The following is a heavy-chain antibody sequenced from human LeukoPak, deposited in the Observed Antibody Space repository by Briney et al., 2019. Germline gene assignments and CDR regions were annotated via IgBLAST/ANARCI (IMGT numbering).Heavy chain of an antibody. CDR2: IYYSGST. CDR3: ARGMPRYCSGGSCYPRGYYYGMDV. CDR1: GGSFSGYY. D-gene: IGHD2-15*01. Sequence: SETLSLTCAVYGGSFSGYYWSWIRQPPGKGLEWIGYIYYSGSTNYNPSLKSRVTMSVDTSKNQFSLKLSSVTAADTAVYYCARGMPRYCSGGSCYPRGYYYGMDVWGQGTTVTVSS. J-gene: IGHJ6*02. V-gene: IGHV4-34*11.